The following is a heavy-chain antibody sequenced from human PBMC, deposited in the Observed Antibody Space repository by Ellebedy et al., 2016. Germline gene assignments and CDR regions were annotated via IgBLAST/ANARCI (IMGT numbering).Heavy chain of an antibody. CDR2: IYYTGTT. CDR1: GGSIRGYY. Sequence: SETLSLTCTVSGGSIRGYYWSWIRQAPGKGLDWIGYIYYTGTTNFNASLQSRVAMSVDTSKNQISLKLNSVTATDTAVYFCARVRRISGRELSGPQYFDYWGQGSLVTVSS. D-gene: IGHD2-15*01. CDR3: ARVRRISGRELSGPQYFDY. J-gene: IGHJ4*02. V-gene: IGHV4-59*08.